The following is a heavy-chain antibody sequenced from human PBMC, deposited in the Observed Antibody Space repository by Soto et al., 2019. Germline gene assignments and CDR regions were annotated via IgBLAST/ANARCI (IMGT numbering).Heavy chain of an antibody. CDR1: GGSFSGYY. CDR2: INHSGST. J-gene: IGHJ4*02. Sequence: SETRSLTCAVYGGSFSGYYWSWIRQPPGKGLEWIGEINHSGSTNYNPSLKSRVTISVDTSKNQFSLKLSAVTAADTAVYYCAREMITFGGVIGTFDYWGQGTLVTVSS. V-gene: IGHV4-34*01. CDR3: AREMITFGGVIGTFDY. D-gene: IGHD3-16*02.